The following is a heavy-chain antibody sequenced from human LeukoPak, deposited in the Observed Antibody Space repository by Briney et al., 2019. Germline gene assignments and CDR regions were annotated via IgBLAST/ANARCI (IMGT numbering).Heavy chain of an antibody. Sequence: SETLSLTCTVSGYSITSGYYWAWIRQPPGKGVEWIGNIYHSGRTFYKSSLKSRVTMSVETSKNQFSLNLTSVTAADTAVYFCARVSAHGICDSWGRGTLVTVSS. D-gene: IGHD3-3*01. CDR1: GYSITSGYY. V-gene: IGHV4-38-2*02. CDR3: ARVSAHGICDS. J-gene: IGHJ4*02. CDR2: IYHSGRT.